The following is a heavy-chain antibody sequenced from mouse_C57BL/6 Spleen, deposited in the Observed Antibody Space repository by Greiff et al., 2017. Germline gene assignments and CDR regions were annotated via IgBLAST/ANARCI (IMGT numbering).Heavy chain of an antibody. V-gene: IGHV1-55*01. CDR1: GYTFTSYW. J-gene: IGHJ2*01. CDR2: IYPGSGST. CDR3: ARGITAVVFDY. D-gene: IGHD1-1*01. Sequence: QVQLQQPGADLVKPGASVKMSCKASGYTFTSYWITWVKQRPGQGLQWIGDIYPGSGSTNYNAQFKSKATLTVDTSSSTAYMQLSSLTSEDSAVYYCARGITAVVFDYWGQGTTLTVSS.